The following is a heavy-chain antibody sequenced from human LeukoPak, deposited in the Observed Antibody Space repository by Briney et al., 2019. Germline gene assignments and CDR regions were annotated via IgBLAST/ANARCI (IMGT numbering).Heavy chain of an antibody. J-gene: IGHJ4*02. V-gene: IGHV3-30*19. CDR3: ARDPYYYDSSGYLAYFDY. D-gene: IGHD3-22*01. CDR2: ISYDESNK. Sequence: GGPLRLSFAAPGLPVSNNYRTWGRQAPAKGLEGVAVISYDESNKYYEDSVKGRLTISRDNSKNTLYLQMNSLRDEDTAVYYCARDPYYYDSSGYLAYFDYWGQGTLVTVSS. CDR1: GLPVSNNY.